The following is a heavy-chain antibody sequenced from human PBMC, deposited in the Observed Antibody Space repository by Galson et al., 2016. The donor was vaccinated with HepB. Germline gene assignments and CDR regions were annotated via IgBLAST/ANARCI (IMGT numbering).Heavy chain of an antibody. CDR1: GGYISSGGYS. J-gene: IGHJ4*02. CDR3: ARDRGGKII. V-gene: IGHV4-30-2*01. Sequence: TLSLTCAVSGGYISSGGYSWSWIRQPPGKGLEWIGYIYYSGSTHYSPSLKSRVTISVDLSKNQFSLKMSSMTAADTAVYYCARDRGGKIIWGQGTLVTVSS. CDR2: IYYSGST. D-gene: IGHD2-15*01.